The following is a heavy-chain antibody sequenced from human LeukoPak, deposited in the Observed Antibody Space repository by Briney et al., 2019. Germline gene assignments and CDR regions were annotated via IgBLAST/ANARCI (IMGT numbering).Heavy chain of an antibody. V-gene: IGHV4-34*01. CDR2: LNHSGST. D-gene: IGHD6-19*01. CDR3: ARESGLGSRYYYYGMDV. J-gene: IGHJ6*02. Sequence: SETLSLTCAVYGGSFSGYYWSWIRQPPGKGLEWIGELNHSGSTNYNPSLKSRVSISVDTSKNQFTLKLSSVTAADTAVYYCARESGLGSRYYYYGMDVWGQGTKVTVSS. CDR1: GGSFSGYY.